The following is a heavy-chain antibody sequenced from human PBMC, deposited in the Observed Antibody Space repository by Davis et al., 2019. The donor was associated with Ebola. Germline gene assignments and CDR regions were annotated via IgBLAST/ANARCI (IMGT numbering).Heavy chain of an antibody. Sequence: LRLSCTVSGGSISGYYWSWIRQHPGKGLEWIGYIYYSGSTYYNPSLKSRVTISVDTSKNQFSLKLSSVTAADTAVYYCARVIRYYYYYGMDVWGQGTTVTVSS. V-gene: IGHV4-31*03. CDR2: IYYSGST. D-gene: IGHD3-10*01. CDR3: ARVIRYYYYYGMDV. CDR1: GGSISGYY. J-gene: IGHJ6*02.